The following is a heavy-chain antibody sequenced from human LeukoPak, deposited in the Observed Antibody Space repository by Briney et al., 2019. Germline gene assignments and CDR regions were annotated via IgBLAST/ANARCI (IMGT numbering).Heavy chain of an antibody. CDR2: INHSGST. Sequence: SETLSLTCAVYGGSFSGYYWSWIRQPPGKGLEWIGEINHSGSTSYNPSLKSRVTISVDTSKNQFSLKLSSVTAEDTAVYYCARDRTLWSGSQTYYYYYMDVWGKGTTVTVSS. D-gene: IGHD3-3*01. V-gene: IGHV4-34*01. CDR1: GGSFSGYY. CDR3: ARDRTLWSGSQTYYYYYMDV. J-gene: IGHJ6*03.